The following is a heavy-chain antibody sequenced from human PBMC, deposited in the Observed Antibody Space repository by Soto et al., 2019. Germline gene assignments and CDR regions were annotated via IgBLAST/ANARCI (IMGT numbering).Heavy chain of an antibody. V-gene: IGHV4-61*01. Sequence: PSETLSVTCTVSGGYVSSTTYYWTWIRQSPGKTLEWIGYISNSGSNYNPSLKSRVTISTDTSKNQFSLKLTSVTVADTAVYFCARGGALRYYFDYWGQGAPVTVSS. CDR1: GGYVSSTTYY. J-gene: IGHJ4*02. D-gene: IGHD1-26*01. CDR2: ISNSGS. CDR3: ARGGALRYYFDY.